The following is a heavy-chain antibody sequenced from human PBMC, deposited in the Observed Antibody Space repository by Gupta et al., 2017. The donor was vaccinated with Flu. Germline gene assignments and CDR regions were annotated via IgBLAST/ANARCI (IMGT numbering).Heavy chain of an antibody. Sequence: EVQLLESGGGLVQPGGSLRLSCAASGFTFSSYALSWVRQAPGKGLEWVSSISDGSGPSYYADSLQGRFTISRDNSKSTLYLHMNSLRVEDTAIYYCAKIVNKGSALRGNWFDPWGQGTLVTVSS. CDR3: AKIVNKGSALRGNWFDP. CDR1: GFTFSSYA. J-gene: IGHJ5*02. D-gene: IGHD6-19*01. V-gene: IGHV3-23*01. CDR2: ISDGSGPS.